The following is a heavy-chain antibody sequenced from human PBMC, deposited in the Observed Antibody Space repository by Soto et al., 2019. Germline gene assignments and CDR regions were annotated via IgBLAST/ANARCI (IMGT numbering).Heavy chain of an antibody. V-gene: IGHV3-7*04. J-gene: IGHJ3*02. Sequence: GGSLRLSCAASGFTFSSYWMSWVRQAPGKGLQWVANIKPDGSGKWYVDSLRGRFTISRDNARNSIYLQMNSLRAEDTAVYFCARGDYYDTSGPFSDAFDIWGRGTMVTVSS. CDR2: IKPDGSGK. CDR1: GFTFSSYW. CDR3: ARGDYYDTSGPFSDAFDI. D-gene: IGHD3-22*01.